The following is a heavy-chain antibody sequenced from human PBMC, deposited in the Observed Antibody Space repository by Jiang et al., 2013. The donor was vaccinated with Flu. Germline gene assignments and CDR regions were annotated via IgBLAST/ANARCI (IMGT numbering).Heavy chain of an antibody. CDR2: ISSSSSYI. V-gene: IGHV3-21*01. CDR3: ARDPHSGYDRYFDY. CDR1: GFTISGYS. Sequence: VKPGESLRLSCAASGFTISGYSMNWVRQAPGKGLEWVSSISSSSSYIYYADSVKGRFTISRDNAKNSLYLQMNSLRAEDTAVYYCARDPHSGYDRYFDYWGQGTLVTVSS. J-gene: IGHJ4*02. D-gene: IGHD5-12*01.